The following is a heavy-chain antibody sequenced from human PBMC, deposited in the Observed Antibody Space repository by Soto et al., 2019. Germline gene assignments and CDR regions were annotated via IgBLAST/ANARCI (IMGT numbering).Heavy chain of an antibody. CDR1: GFTFSDYY. D-gene: IGHD2-2*01. J-gene: IGHJ4*02. CDR2: ISSSSSET. V-gene: IGHV3-11*06. CDR3: ARDVSLDCRSTSCYFDY. Sequence: QVQLVESGGGLVKPGGSLRLSCAASGFTFSDYYMSWIRQAPGKGLEWVSYISSSSSETNYADSVEGRFTISRDNAKHSLDLQMYSLTAEDTAVYYCARDVSLDCRSTSCYFDYWGQGTLVTVS.